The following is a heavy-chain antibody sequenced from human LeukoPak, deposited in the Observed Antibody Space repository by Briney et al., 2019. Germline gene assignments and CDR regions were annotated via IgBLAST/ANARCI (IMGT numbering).Heavy chain of an antibody. D-gene: IGHD1-1*01. V-gene: IGHV1-46*01. CDR2: INPSGGST. Sequence: ASVRVSCKASGYTFTSYYMHWVRQAPGQGLEWMGIINPSGGSTSYAQKFQGRVTMTRDTSISTAYMELSRLRSDDTAVYYCARDWYSWAERGGDYWGQGTLVTVSS. J-gene: IGHJ4*02. CDR1: GYTFTSYY. CDR3: ARDWYSWAERGGDY.